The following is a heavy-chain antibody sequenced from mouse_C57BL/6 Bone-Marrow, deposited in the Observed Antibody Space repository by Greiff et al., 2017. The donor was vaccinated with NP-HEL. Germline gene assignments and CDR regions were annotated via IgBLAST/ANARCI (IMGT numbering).Heavy chain of an antibody. D-gene: IGHD2-2*01. J-gene: IGHJ4*01. CDR3: ARSPLWLRRNYYAMDY. Sequence: EVQLQQSGPGLAKPSQTLSLTCSVTGYSITSDYWNWIRKFPGNKLEYMGYISYSGSTSYNPSLKSRISITRDTSKNQYYVQLNSVTTEDTATYYCARSPLWLRRNYYAMDYWGQGTSVTVSS. CDR2: ISYSGST. V-gene: IGHV3-8*01. CDR1: GYSITSDY.